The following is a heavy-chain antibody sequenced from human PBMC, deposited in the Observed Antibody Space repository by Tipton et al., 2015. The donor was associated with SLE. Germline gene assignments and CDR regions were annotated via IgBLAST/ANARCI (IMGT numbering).Heavy chain of an antibody. CDR2: INHSGST. Sequence: TLSLTCTVSGGSISSSSYYWGWIRQPPGKGLEWIGEINHSGSTYYNPSLKSRVTISVDTSKNQFSLKLSSVTAADTAVYYCARDLSSGWYKDAFDIWGQGTMVTVSS. D-gene: IGHD6-19*01. J-gene: IGHJ3*02. V-gene: IGHV4-39*07. CDR1: GGSISSSSYY. CDR3: ARDLSSGWYKDAFDI.